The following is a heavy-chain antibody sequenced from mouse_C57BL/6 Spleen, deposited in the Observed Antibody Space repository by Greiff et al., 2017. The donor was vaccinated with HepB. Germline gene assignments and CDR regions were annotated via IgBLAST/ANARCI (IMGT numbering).Heavy chain of an antibody. V-gene: IGHV8-12*01. Sequence: QVTLKECGPGILQSSQTLSLTCSFSGFSLSTSGMGVSWIRQTSGKGLEWLAHIYWDDDKRYNPSLKSRLTISKDTSSNQVFLKITSMEPADTATYYCARSHYYGSSYFDYWGQGTTLTVSS. CDR3: ARSHYYGSSYFDY. J-gene: IGHJ2*01. CDR1: GFSLSTSGMG. D-gene: IGHD1-1*01. CDR2: IYWDDDK.